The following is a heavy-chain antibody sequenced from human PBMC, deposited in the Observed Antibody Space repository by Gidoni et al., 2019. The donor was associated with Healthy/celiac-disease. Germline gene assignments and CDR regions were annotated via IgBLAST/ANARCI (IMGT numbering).Heavy chain of an antibody. CDR1: GFTFSSYA. CDR3: AKSPTYYYDSSGSKYFQH. J-gene: IGHJ1*01. V-gene: IGHV3-23*01. CDR2: ISGSGGST. Sequence: EVQLLESGGGLVQPGGSLRLSCAASGFTFSSYAMSWVRQAPGKGLEWVSAISGSGGSTYYADSVKGRFTISRDNSKNTLYLQMNSLRAEDTAVYYCAKSPTYYYDSSGSKYFQHWGQGTLVTVSS. D-gene: IGHD3-22*01.